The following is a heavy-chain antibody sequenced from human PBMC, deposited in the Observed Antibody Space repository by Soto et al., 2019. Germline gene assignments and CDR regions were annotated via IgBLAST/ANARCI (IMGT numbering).Heavy chain of an antibody. V-gene: IGHV1-69*13. J-gene: IGHJ6*02. CDR3: ARDRGEYYYGSGSFSVGYYYYGMDV. Sequence: GASVKVSCKASGGTFRSYAISWVRQAPGQGLEWMGGIIPIFGTANYAQKFQGRVTITADESTSTAYMELSSLRSEDTAVYYCARDRGEYYYGSGSFSVGYYYYGMDVWGQGTTVTVSS. CDR2: IIPIFGTA. CDR1: GGTFRSYA. D-gene: IGHD3-10*01.